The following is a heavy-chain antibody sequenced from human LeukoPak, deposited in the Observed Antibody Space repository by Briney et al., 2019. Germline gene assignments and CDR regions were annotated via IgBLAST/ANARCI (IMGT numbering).Heavy chain of an antibody. V-gene: IGHV4-39*01. J-gene: IGHJ4*02. Sequence: PSETLSLTCTVSGGCISSSSYYWGWIRQPPGKGLEWIGSIYYSGSTYYNPSLKSRVTISVDTSKNQFSLKLSSVTAADTAVYYCARHGIAAAGTSSYFDYWGQGTLVTVSS. CDR2: IYYSGST. CDR1: GGCISSSSYY. D-gene: IGHD6-13*01. CDR3: ARHGIAAAGTSSYFDY.